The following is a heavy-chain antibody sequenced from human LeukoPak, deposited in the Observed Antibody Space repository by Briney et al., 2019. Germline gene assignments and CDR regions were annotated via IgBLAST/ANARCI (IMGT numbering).Heavy chain of an antibody. CDR2: ISYDGSNK. V-gene: IGHV3-30-3*01. Sequence: GGSLRLSCAASGFTFSSYAMHWGRQAPGKGLEWVAVISYDGSNKYYADSVKGRFTITRDNSKNTLYLQMNSLRAEDTAVYYCIAGSCSGGSCYYFDYWGPGTLVTVSS. CDR3: IAGSCSGGSCYYFDY. J-gene: IGHJ4*02. CDR1: GFTFSSYA. D-gene: IGHD2-15*01.